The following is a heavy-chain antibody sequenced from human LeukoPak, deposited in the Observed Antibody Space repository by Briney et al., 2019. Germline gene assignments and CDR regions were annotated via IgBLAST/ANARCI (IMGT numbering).Heavy chain of an antibody. CDR1: GFTFDDYA. CDR3: AKGMPGSSSFDY. J-gene: IGHJ4*02. D-gene: IGHD3-10*01. Sequence: PGGSLRLSCAASGFTFDDYAMHWVRQAPGKGLEWVSGISWNSGSIGYADSVKGRFTISRGNAKNSLYLQMNSLRAEDTALYYCAKGMPGSSSFDYWGQGTLVTVSS. CDR2: ISWNSGSI. V-gene: IGHV3-9*01.